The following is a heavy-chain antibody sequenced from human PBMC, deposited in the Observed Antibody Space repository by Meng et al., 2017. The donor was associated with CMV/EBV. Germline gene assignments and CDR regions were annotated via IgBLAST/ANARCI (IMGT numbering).Heavy chain of an antibody. J-gene: IGHJ6*02. V-gene: IGHV3-33*06. Sequence: GGSLRLSCAASGFTFSSYGMHWVRQAPGKGLEWVAVIWYDGRNKYYADSVKGRFTISRDNSKNTLYLQMNSLRAEDTAVYYCAKEAGRYSGYDFGSYYYYYGMDVWGQGTTVTVSS. CDR2: IWYDGRNK. D-gene: IGHD5-12*01. CDR3: AKEAGRYSGYDFGSYYYYYGMDV. CDR1: GFTFSSYG.